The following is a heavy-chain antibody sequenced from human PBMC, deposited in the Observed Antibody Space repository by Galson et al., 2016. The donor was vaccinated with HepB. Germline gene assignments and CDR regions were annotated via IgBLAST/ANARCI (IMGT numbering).Heavy chain of an antibody. Sequence: SVKVSCKASGYTFTSYYMHWVRQAPGQGLEWMGIINPSDDDTSYAQKFQGRVTMTRDTSTSTVYMELSSLRSEDTAVYYCARDSIAVPGRVDGMDVWGQGTTVTVSS. V-gene: IGHV1-46*01. J-gene: IGHJ6*02. CDR2: INPSDDDT. D-gene: IGHD6-19*01. CDR1: GYTFTSYY. CDR3: ARDSIAVPGRVDGMDV.